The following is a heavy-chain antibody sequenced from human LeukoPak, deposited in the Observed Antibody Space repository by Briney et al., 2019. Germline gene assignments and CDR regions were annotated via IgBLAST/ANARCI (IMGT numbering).Heavy chain of an antibody. J-gene: IGHJ5*02. V-gene: IGHV3-23*01. CDR2: ISGSGGVT. Sequence: GGSLRLSCAASGFTFSSYAMNWVRQAPGKGLEWVSAISGSGGVTYYADSVKGRFTISRDNSKNTLYLQMNSLRAEDTAVYYCAKAAYGDYVNWFDPWGQGILVIVSS. D-gene: IGHD4-17*01. CDR3: AKAAYGDYVNWFDP. CDR1: GFTFSSYA.